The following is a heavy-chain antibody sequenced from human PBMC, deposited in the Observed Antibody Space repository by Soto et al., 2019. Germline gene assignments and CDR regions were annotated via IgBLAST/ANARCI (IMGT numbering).Heavy chain of an antibody. J-gene: IGHJ4*02. CDR1: GGSFSGYS. CDR2: INPSGST. CDR3: ARVRKGPYFYY. V-gene: IGHV4-34*01. Sequence: QVQLQQWGAGLLKPSETLSLTCAVYGGSFSGYSWTWIRQPPGKGLEWIGEINPSGSTNYNPFFQMRVPISVDTSKNQLSLMASSLISSDTAMYPCARVRKGPYFYYSGQGTLVTVSS.